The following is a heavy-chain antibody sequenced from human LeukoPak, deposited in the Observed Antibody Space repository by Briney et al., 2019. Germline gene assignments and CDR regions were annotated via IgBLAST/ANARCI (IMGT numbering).Heavy chain of an antibody. Sequence: PGGSLRLSCAASGFTFSDYYMNWIRQAPGKGLEWVSYISSGGSTIYYADSVKGRFTISRDNAKNSLYLQMNSLRAEDTAVYYSARDGGYSYGTDYWGQGTLVTVSS. V-gene: IGHV3-11*01. CDR1: GFTFSDYY. J-gene: IGHJ4*02. CDR2: ISSGGSTI. D-gene: IGHD5-18*01. CDR3: ARDGGYSYGTDY.